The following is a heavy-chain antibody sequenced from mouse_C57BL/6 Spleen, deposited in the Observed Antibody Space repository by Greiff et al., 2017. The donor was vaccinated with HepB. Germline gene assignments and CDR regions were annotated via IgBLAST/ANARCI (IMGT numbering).Heavy chain of an antibody. Sequence: VQLQQPGAELVKPGASVKMSCKASGYTFTSYWITWVKQRPGQGLEWIGDIYPGSGSTNYNEKFKSKATLTVDTSSSTAYMQLSSLTSEDSAVYYFARLDYYGSSNWYFDVWGTGTTVTVSS. J-gene: IGHJ1*03. CDR1: GYTFTSYW. CDR3: ARLDYYGSSNWYFDV. CDR2: IYPGSGST. V-gene: IGHV1-55*01. D-gene: IGHD1-1*01.